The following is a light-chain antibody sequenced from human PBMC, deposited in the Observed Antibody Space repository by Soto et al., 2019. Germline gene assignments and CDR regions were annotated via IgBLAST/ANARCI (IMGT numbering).Light chain of an antibody. V-gene: IGKV1-5*03. J-gene: IGKJ1*01. CDR1: QTISSW. CDR2: KAS. CDR3: QHHNSYSAA. Sequence: DIQMTQSPSTLSGSVGDRVTITCRASQTISSWLAWYQQKPGKAPKLLIYKASTLKSGVPSRFSGSGSGTEFTLTISSLQPDDFATYYCQHHNSYSAAFGQGTKVELK.